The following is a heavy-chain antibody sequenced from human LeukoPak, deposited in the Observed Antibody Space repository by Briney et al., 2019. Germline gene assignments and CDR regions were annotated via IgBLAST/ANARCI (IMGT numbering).Heavy chain of an antibody. Sequence: PSETLSLTCAVYGGSFSGYYWSWIRQPPGKGLEWSGEINHSGSPNYTPSLQTRVTISVDTPKKLFSLKLSSVTAGDAAVYYCARLRPSRGTRLIWFDPWGKGTLVTVSS. V-gene: IGHV4-34*01. CDR1: GGSFSGYY. J-gene: IGHJ5*02. CDR3: ARLRPSRGTRLIWFDP. D-gene: IGHD2-2*01. CDR2: INHSGSP.